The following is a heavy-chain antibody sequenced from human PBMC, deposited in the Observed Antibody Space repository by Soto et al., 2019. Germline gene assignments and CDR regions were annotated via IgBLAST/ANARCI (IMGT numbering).Heavy chain of an antibody. D-gene: IGHD6-19*01. CDR2: INHSGST. Sequence: KPSETLSLTCAVYGGSFSGYYWSWIRQPPGKGLEWIGEINHSGSTNYNPSLKSRVTISVATSKNQFSLKLSSVTAADTAVYYCARGGGIVDSGWYFCYFDFWGQGTLVTVSS. V-gene: IGHV4-34*01. CDR3: ARGGGIVDSGWYFCYFDF. J-gene: IGHJ4*02. CDR1: GGSFSGYY.